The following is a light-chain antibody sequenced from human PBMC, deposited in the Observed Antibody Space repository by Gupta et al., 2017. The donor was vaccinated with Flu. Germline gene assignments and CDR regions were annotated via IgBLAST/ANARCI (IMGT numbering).Light chain of an antibody. CDR3: QQSSDWPT. CDR2: DAS. J-gene: IGKJ1*01. CDR1: QSVGTF. Sequence: EIVLAQSPATLCLSPGERATLSCRACQSVGTFLAWYQQKPGQPPRLLIFDASTRAPGIPYRFSGSGSGTDFTLTISSLEPEDFALYYCQQSSDWPTFGQGTKVEIK. V-gene: IGKV3-11*01.